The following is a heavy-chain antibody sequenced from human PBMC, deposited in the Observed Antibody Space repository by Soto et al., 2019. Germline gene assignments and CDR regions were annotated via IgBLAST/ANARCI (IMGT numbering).Heavy chain of an antibody. Sequence: QVQLVQSGAEVKKPGASVKVSCKASGYTFTSYGISWVRQAPGQGLEWMGWISAYNGNTNYAQKLQGRVTMTTDTXTXTAYVELRSLSSDDTAVYYCWAGDLSPHYYYYGMDVWGQGTTVTVSS. J-gene: IGHJ6*02. CDR2: ISAYNGNT. V-gene: IGHV1-18*01. CDR1: GYTFTSYG. CDR3: WAGDLSPHYYYYGMDV. D-gene: IGHD4-17*01.